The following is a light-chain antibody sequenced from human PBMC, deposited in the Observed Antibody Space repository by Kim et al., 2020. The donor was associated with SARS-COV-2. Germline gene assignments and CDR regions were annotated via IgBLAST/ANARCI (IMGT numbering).Light chain of an antibody. V-gene: IGLV3-19*01. CDR1: SLRSYY. Sequence: SSELTQDPAVSVALGQTVRITCQGDSLRSYYASWYQQKPGQAPVLVIYGKNNRPSGIPDRFSGSSPGNTASLTITGAPAVDEADYYCNSRDSSGNQLVFG. CDR2: GKN. J-gene: IGLJ2*01. CDR3: NSRDSSGNQLV.